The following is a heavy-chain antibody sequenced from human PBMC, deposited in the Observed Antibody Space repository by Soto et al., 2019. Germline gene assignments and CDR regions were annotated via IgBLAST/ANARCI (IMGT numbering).Heavy chain of an antibody. CDR1: GGSITSYH. D-gene: IGHD2-21*01. CDR2: TAYSGTT. Sequence: SETLSLTCVVSGGSITSYHWSWIRQFPGKGLEWIAYTAYSGTTNYNPSLKSRVTISVDTSKNQFSLKLKSVTAADTAVYYCAKDYLWTGFDPWGQGILVTVSS. J-gene: IGHJ5*02. CDR3: AKDYLWTGFDP. V-gene: IGHV4-59*01.